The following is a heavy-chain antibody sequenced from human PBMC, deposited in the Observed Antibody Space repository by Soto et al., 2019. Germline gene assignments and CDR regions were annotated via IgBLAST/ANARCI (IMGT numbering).Heavy chain of an antibody. Sequence: ASVKVSCKASGYTFTGYYMHWVRQAPGQGLEWMGWINPNSGGTNYAQKFQGWVTMTRDTSISTAYMELSRLRSDDTAVYYCARVPSTPYSSSNDAFDIWGQGTMVTVS. V-gene: IGHV1-2*04. D-gene: IGHD6-13*01. J-gene: IGHJ3*02. CDR2: INPNSGGT. CDR1: GYTFTGYY. CDR3: ARVPSTPYSSSNDAFDI.